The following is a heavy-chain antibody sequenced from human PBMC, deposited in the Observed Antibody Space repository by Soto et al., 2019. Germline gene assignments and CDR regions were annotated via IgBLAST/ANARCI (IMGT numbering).Heavy chain of an antibody. CDR1: GFSLSTSGVG. CDR3: AHVGYCISFSCSNWFDP. V-gene: IGHV2-5*02. J-gene: IGHJ5*02. D-gene: IGHD2-2*01. CDR2: IYWDDDK. Sequence: QITLKESGPTLVKPTQTLTLTCTFSGFSLSTSGVGVGWIRQPPGKALEWLALIYWDDDKRYNTSLKSRLTTSKDTSKNQVVLTMTNMDPVDTATYYCAHVGYCISFSCSNWFDPWGQGTLVTVSS.